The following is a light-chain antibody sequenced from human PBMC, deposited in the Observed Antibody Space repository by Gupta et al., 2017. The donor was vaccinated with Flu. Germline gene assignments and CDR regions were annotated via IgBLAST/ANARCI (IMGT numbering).Light chain of an antibody. CDR3: HQYGRSPT. Sequence: GERATISCRASQSLTSNYLAWYQQRPGQAPRLLIYGTSNRATGIPDRFRGSGSGTDFTLAISRLEPEDFAVYFCHQYGRSPTFGQGTKVEI. J-gene: IGKJ1*01. CDR2: GTS. CDR1: QSLTSNY. V-gene: IGKV3-20*01.